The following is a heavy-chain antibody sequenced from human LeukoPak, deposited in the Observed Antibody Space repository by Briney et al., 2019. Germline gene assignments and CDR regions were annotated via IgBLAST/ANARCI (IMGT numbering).Heavy chain of an antibody. V-gene: IGHV3-30*02. CDR3: AKGGYYYGSGSYHIDY. CDR1: GFTFSSYG. J-gene: IGHJ4*02. Sequence: GGSLRLSCAASGFTFSSYGMHWVRQAPGKGLEWVAFIRYDGSNKYYADSVKGRFTISRDNSKNTLYLQMNSLRAEDTAVYYCAKGGYYYGSGSYHIDYWGQGTLVTVSS. D-gene: IGHD3-10*01. CDR2: IRYDGSNK.